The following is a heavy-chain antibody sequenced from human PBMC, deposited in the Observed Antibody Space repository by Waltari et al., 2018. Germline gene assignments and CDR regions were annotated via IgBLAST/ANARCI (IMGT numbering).Heavy chain of an antibody. CDR3: ARSLVGATFRGYAFDI. CDR2: ISSSSSTI. V-gene: IGHV3-48*01. Sequence: EVQLVESGGGLVQPGGSLRLSCAASGFTFSSYSMNWVRQAPGKGLEWVSYISSSSSTIYYADSVKGRFTISRDNAKNSLYLQMNSLRAEDTAVYYCARSLVGATFRGYAFDIWGQGTMVTVSS. J-gene: IGHJ3*02. D-gene: IGHD1-26*01. CDR1: GFTFSSYS.